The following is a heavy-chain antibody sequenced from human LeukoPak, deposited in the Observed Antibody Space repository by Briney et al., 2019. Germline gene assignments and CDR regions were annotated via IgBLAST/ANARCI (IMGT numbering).Heavy chain of an antibody. CDR3: TKDYSSGYFNWFDP. CDR2: ITWNSDDI. D-gene: IGHD3-22*01. Sequence: GGSLRLSCAGSGFRFGDYAMHWVRQAPGKGLKWVSGITWNSDDIAYADSVKGRFTISRDNAKNSLFLQMNSLRIEDTALYYCTKDYSSGYFNWFDPWGQGTLVTVSS. V-gene: IGHV3-9*01. J-gene: IGHJ5*02. CDR1: GFRFGDYA.